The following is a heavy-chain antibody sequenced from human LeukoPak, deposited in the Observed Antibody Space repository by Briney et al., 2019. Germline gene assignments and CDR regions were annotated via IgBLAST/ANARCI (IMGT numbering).Heavy chain of an antibody. Sequence: GGSLRLSCAASGFTFSGSAMHWFRQASGKGLEWFGRIRSKANSYATAYAASVKGRFTISRDDSKNTAYLQMNSLKTEDTAVYYCTTRGYSGYDFRGGDYWGQGTLVTVSS. D-gene: IGHD5-12*01. V-gene: IGHV3-73*01. CDR1: GFTFSGSA. CDR3: TTRGYSGYDFRGGDY. CDR2: IRSKANSYAT. J-gene: IGHJ4*02.